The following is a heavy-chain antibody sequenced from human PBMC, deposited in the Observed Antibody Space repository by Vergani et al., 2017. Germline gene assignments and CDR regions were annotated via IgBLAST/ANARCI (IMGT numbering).Heavy chain of an antibody. D-gene: IGHD1-14*01. J-gene: IGHJ6*02. CDR3: AGDISSPGGYYYYYYGMDV. Sequence: EVQLVESGGGLVKPGGSLRLSCAASVFTFSSYSMNWVRQPPGTGLEWVSSISSSSSYIYYADSVKGRFTISRDNAKNSLYLQMNSLRAEDTAVYYCAGDISSPGGYYYYYYGMDVWGQGTTVTVSS. V-gene: IGHV3-21*01. CDR2: ISSSSSYI. CDR1: VFTFSSYS.